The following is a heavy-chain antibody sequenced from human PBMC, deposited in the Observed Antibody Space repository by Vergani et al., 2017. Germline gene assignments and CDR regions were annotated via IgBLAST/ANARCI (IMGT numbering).Heavy chain of an antibody. Sequence: EVQLVESGGGLVQPGGSLRLSCAASGFTFSSYEMNWVRQAPGKGLEWVSYISSSGSTIYYADSVKGRFTISRDNAKNSLYLQMNSLRAEDTAVYYCAKSPYYYDSSGLPNLDYWGQGTLVTVSS. CDR1: GFTFSSYE. V-gene: IGHV3-48*03. CDR2: ISSSGSTI. J-gene: IGHJ4*02. CDR3: AKSPYYYDSSGLPNLDY. D-gene: IGHD3-22*01.